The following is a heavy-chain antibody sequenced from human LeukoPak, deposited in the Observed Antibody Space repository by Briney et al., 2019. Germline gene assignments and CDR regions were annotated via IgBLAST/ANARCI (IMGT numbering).Heavy chain of an antibody. CDR2: TYYRSKWYN. J-gene: IGHJ2*01. Sequence: SQTLSLTRAISVDSVSSNSATWNWIRQSPSRGLEWLGRTYYRSKWYNDYAASVKSRITIKPDTSKNQFSLQLNSVTPEDTAVYYCARDGMAVAVGYFDLWGRGTLVTVSS. CDR1: VDSVSSNSAT. D-gene: IGHD6-19*01. V-gene: IGHV6-1*01. CDR3: ARDGMAVAVGYFDL.